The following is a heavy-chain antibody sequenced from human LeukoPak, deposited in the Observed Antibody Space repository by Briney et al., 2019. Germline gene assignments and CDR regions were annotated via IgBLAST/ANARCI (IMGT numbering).Heavy chain of an antibody. Sequence: SVKVSCKASGGTFSSYAISWVRQAPGQGLEWMGGIIPIFGIANYAQKFQGRVTITADESTSTAYMELSGLRSEDTAVYYCARLSGSSLSYGMDVWGQGTTVTVSS. CDR2: IIPIFGIA. D-gene: IGHD1-26*01. V-gene: IGHV1-69*13. J-gene: IGHJ6*02. CDR1: GGTFSSYA. CDR3: ARLSGSSLSYGMDV.